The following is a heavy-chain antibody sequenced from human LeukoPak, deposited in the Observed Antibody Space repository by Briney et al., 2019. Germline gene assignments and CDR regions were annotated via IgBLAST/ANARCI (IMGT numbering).Heavy chain of an antibody. V-gene: IGHV4-61*02. J-gene: IGHJ4*02. D-gene: IGHD3-10*01. CDR2: VYSTGTP. Sequence: PSETLSLTCSVSGDSISRRSSYWTWIRQPAGRGLEWIGRVYSTGTPNYNPSLKSRVTMSVDTSKNQFSLKLSSVTAADTAVYYCARGKVPGYSYYGSYYDYWGQGTLVTVSS. CDR3: ARGKVPGYSYYGSYYDY. CDR1: GDSISRRSSY.